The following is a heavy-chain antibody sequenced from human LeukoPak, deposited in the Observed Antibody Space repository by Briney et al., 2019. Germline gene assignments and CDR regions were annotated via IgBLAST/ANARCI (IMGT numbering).Heavy chain of an antibody. D-gene: IGHD3-3*01. CDR3: ARATRGGTYYDFWSGYHIDY. CDR2: IYYSGST. J-gene: IGHJ4*02. CDR1: GGSISSYY. Sequence: PSETLSLTCTVSGGSISSYYWSWIRQPPGKGLEWIGYIYYSGSTNYNPSLKSRVTISVDTSKNQFSLKLSSVTAADTAVYYCARATRGGTYYDFWSGYHIDYWGQGTLVTVSS. V-gene: IGHV4-59*01.